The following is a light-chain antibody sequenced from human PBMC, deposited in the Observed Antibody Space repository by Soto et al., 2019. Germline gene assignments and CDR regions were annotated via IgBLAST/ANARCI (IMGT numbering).Light chain of an antibody. CDR2: GAS. CDR3: QHYGSSWT. CDR1: QTVSSNY. J-gene: IGKJ1*01. V-gene: IGKV3-20*01. Sequence: EIVLTQSPGTLSLPPGERATLSCRASQTVSSNYLAWFQQKGGQAPRLLIFGASSRAAGIPDRFSGSVSGTDFILTISRLEREDFAVYYCQHYGSSWTFGQGTKVDIK.